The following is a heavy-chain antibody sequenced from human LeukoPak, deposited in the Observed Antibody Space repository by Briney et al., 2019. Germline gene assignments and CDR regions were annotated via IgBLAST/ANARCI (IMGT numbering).Heavy chain of an antibody. CDR3: ARHEAAYCGGDCYLRAFDI. D-gene: IGHD2-21*02. CDR2: IYYRGST. V-gene: IGHV4-39*01. Sequence: ETRSLTCTVAGGSISSSSYYWGRLRQPPGKGLEGIGTIYYRGSTYYKPSLKLGSTTSADTSKKRFSLELSSVTAADTAVYYCARHEAAYCGGDCYLRAFDIWGQGTTATVSS. J-gene: IGHJ3*02. CDR1: GGSISSSSYY.